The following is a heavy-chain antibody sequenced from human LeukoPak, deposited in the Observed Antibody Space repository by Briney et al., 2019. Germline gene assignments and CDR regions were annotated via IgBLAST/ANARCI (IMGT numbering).Heavy chain of an antibody. D-gene: IGHD1-26*01. J-gene: IGHJ6*03. CDR3: ARAYSGSYWGSTTRSPMDV. V-gene: IGHV4-59*01. CDR1: VGSISSYY. Sequence: SETLSLTCTVPVGSISSYYWSWIRHPPGKGLEWIWYIYYRGSTNYTPSRKSRVTISVDRSKHQLSLKLSSVTAADTAVYYCARAYSGSYWGSTTRSPMDVWGKGTTVTVSS. CDR2: IYYRGST.